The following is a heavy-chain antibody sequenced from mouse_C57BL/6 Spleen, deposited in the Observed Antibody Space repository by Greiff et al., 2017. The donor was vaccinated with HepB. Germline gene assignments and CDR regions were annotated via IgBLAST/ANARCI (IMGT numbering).Heavy chain of an antibody. V-gene: IGHV1-55*01. D-gene: IGHD2-4*01. CDR3: ARSAPYDYDKGYFDV. CDR1: GYTFTSYW. Sequence: QVQLQQPGAELVKPGASVKMSCKASGYTFTSYWITWVKQRPGQGLEWIGDIYPGSGSTNYNEKFKSKATLTVDTSSSTAYMQLSSLTSEDSAVYCCARSAPYDYDKGYFDVWGTGTTVTVSS. J-gene: IGHJ1*03. CDR2: IYPGSGST.